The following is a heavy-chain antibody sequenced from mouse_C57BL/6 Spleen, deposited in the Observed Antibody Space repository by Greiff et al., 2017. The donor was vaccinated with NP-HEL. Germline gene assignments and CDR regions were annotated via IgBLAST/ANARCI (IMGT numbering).Heavy chain of an antibody. Sequence: EVQVVESGPGLVKPSQSLSLTCSVTGYSITSGYYWNWIRQFPGNKLEWMGYISYDGSNNYNPSLKNRISITRDTSKNQFFLKLNSGTTEDTATYYCASQYYYGTGYYFDYWGQGTTLTVSS. J-gene: IGHJ2*01. D-gene: IGHD1-1*01. V-gene: IGHV3-6*01. CDR2: ISYDGSN. CDR3: ASQYYYGTGYYFDY. CDR1: GYSITSGYY.